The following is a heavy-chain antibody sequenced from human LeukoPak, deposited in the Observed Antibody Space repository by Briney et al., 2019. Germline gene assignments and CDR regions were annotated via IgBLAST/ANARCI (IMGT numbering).Heavy chain of an antibody. CDR3: ARDAGPLFDP. V-gene: IGHV3-30*02. CDR2: IRYDGSNK. Sequence: GGSLRLSYAASGFIFSSYGMHWVRQAPGKGLEWVAFIRYDGSNKYYADSVKGRFTISRDNSKNTLYLQMNSLRAEDTAVYYCARDAGPLFDPWGQGTLVTVSS. D-gene: IGHD6-13*01. CDR1: GFIFSSYG. J-gene: IGHJ5*02.